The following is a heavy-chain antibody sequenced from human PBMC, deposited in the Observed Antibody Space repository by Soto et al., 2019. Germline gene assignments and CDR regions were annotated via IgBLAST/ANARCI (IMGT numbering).Heavy chain of an antibody. Sequence: GGSLRLSCADFGCTFSSNGMNWVRQAPGKGLEWVSSISSGGYNIYYADSVKGRFTISRDNAKNSLYLQMNSLRAEDTAVYYCARFGSSNWFDPWGQGTVVTVSS. V-gene: IGHV3-21*01. CDR2: ISSGGYNI. CDR3: ARFGSSNWFDP. CDR1: GCTFSSNG. J-gene: IGHJ5*02. D-gene: IGHD6-6*01.